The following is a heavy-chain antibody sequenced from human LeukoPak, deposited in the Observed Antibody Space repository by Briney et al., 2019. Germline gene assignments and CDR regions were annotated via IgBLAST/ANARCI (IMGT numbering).Heavy chain of an antibody. V-gene: IGHV3-53*01. CDR1: GLTVSSNY. J-gene: IGHJ4*02. Sequence: PGGSLRLSCAASGLTVSSNYMSWVRQAPGKGLEWVSLIYSGGSTYYADSVKGRFTISRDNSKNTLYLQMNSLSAEDTAVYYCARTFVSGDGYKVGYFDSWGQGTLVTVSS. CDR3: ARTFVSGDGYKVGYFDS. D-gene: IGHD5-24*01. CDR2: IYSGGST.